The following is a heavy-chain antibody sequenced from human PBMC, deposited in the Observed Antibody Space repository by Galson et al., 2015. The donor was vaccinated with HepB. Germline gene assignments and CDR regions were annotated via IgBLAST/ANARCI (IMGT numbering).Heavy chain of an antibody. CDR3: ASVSRNYFYHGMDV. CDR1: GFIVSSSY. CDR2: IYSGGST. J-gene: IGHJ6*02. D-gene: IGHD3-10*01. V-gene: IGHV3-53*01. Sequence: SLRLSCAASGFIVSSSYMRWVRQAPGKGLEWVSLIYSGGSTYFADSVQGRFTISRDSSKNTLYLQMNSLRAEDTAMYYCASVSRNYFYHGMDVWGRGTTVTVSS.